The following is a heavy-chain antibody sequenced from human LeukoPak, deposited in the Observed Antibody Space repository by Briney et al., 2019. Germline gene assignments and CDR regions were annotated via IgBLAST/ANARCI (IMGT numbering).Heavy chain of an antibody. Sequence: PGRSLRLSCAASGFTFSSYGMHWVRQAPGKGLEWVAVIWYDGSNKYYADSVKGRFTISRDNSKNTLYLQMNSLRAEDTAVYYCARGGKDGYYDSSGPTDFDPWDQGTLVTVSS. CDR3: ARGGKDGYYDSSGPTDFDP. CDR2: IWYDGSNK. D-gene: IGHD3-22*01. J-gene: IGHJ5*02. V-gene: IGHV3-33*01. CDR1: GFTFSSYG.